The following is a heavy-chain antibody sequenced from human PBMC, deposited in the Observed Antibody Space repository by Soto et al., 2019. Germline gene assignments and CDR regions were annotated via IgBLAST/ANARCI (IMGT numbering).Heavy chain of an antibody. Sequence: WWSLRLCCAASGFPFSSTDMSWVRQAPGKGLEWVSTILDTGTTVFYADSVKGRFTVSRDNSNNTLYVQMNNLRADDTAVYYCVKNSGWFNTWGQGALVTVSS. J-gene: IGHJ5*02. CDR1: GFPFSSTD. CDR2: ILDTGTTV. V-gene: IGHV3-23*01. CDR3: VKNSGWFNT. D-gene: IGHD3-10*01.